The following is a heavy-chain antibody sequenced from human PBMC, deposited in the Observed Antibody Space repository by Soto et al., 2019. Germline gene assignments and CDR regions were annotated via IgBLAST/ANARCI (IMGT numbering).Heavy chain of an antibody. CDR3: AKVLYASESFDSEEAPYGMDV. CDR1: GFPFSSYD. J-gene: IGHJ6*02. V-gene: IGHV3-33*06. CDR2: IWFDGSNE. Sequence: PGRSLRLSCAASGFPFSSYDRHWVRQAPGKGLEWVAVIWFDGSNEYYADSVQGRFTISRDNSKNTLYLQMDSLRAEDAAVYYCAKVLYASESFDSEEAPYGMDVWGQGTTVTVSS. D-gene: IGHD3-10*01.